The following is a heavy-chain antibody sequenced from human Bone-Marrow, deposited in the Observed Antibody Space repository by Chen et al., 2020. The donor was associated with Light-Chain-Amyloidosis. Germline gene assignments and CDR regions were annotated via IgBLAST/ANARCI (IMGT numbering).Heavy chain of an antibody. D-gene: IGHD3-10*01. J-gene: IGHJ6*02. CDR3: SREVTTNYGMDV. V-gene: IGHV3-23*01. Sequence: EVQLLESGGGLVQPGGSLRLSCAASGFTFSSYPMSWVRQAPGKGLEWISGISGSGSSTYYADSVKGRFTISRDNSKNTLYLQMNSLRAEDTAIYYCSREVTTNYGMDVWGQWTAVTVSS. CDR1: GFTFSSYP. CDR2: ISGSGSST.